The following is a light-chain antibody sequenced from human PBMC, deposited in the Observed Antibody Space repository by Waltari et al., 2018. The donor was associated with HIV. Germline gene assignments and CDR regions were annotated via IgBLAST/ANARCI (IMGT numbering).Light chain of an antibody. CDR3: QQYLNGPLT. CDR1: QCLGNS. Sequence: DIPITQSSSSLSASVAYRLSITCRPSQCLGNSLAWYQQKLGNAPRFLLYGASRLESGVPARFSGSGSGTDFTLTIDNLQPEDFATYYCQQYLNGPLTFGGGTKVEI. CDR2: GAS. V-gene: IGKV1-NL1*01. J-gene: IGKJ4*01.